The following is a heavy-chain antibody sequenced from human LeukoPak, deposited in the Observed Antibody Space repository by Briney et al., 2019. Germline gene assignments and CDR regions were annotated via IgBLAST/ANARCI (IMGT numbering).Heavy chain of an antibody. CDR2: ISYDGSNK. Sequence: GGSLRLSCAASGFTFSSYGMHWVRQAPGKGLEWVAVISYDGSNKYYADSVKGRFTISRDNSKNTLYLQMNSLRAEDTAVYYCAKGLGDFDYWGQGTLVTVSP. CDR1: GFTFSSYG. V-gene: IGHV3-30*18. J-gene: IGHJ4*02. D-gene: IGHD4-17*01. CDR3: AKGLGDFDY.